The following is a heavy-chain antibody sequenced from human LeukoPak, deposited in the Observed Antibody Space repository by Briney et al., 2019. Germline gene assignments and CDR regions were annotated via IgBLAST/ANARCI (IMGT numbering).Heavy chain of an antibody. CDR3: AKDAICSSTSCYVDY. CDR1: GFTFSSYA. Sequence: GGSLRLSCAASGFTFSSYAMSWVRQAPGKGLEWVSAISGSGGSTYYADSVKDRLTISRDNSKNTLYLQMNSLRAEDTAVYYCAKDAICSSTSCYVDYWGQGTLVTVSS. D-gene: IGHD2-2*01. CDR2: ISGSGGST. V-gene: IGHV3-23*01. J-gene: IGHJ4*02.